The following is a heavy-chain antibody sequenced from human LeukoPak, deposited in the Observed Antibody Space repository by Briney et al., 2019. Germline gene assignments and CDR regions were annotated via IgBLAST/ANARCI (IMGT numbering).Heavy chain of an antibody. CDR2: IIPIFGTA. Sequence: SVKVSCKASGGTFSSYAISWVRQAPGQGLEWMGGIIPIFGTANYAQKFQGRVTITADESTSTAYMELSSLRSEDTAVYYCARRGPYCSTTSCYDGLYYYCYMDVWGKGTTVTVSS. D-gene: IGHD2-2*01. V-gene: IGHV1-69*13. CDR1: GGTFSSYA. CDR3: ARRGPYCSTTSCYDGLYYYCYMDV. J-gene: IGHJ6*03.